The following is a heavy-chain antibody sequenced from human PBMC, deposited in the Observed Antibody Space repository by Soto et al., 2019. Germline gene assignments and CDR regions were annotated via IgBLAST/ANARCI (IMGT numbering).Heavy chain of an antibody. Sequence: GXSVKICCTPTGYTFTSYAINWVRQAPGRGLEWMGWINPGNGNTKYSQQFQGRVIIDRDTSASTAYMELSSLRSEDTAVYYCASGGYFDSSNYLAYWGLGTMVTVSS. D-gene: IGHD3-22*01. J-gene: IGHJ4*02. CDR3: ASGGYFDSSNYLAY. CDR1: GYTFTSYA. CDR2: INPGNGNT. V-gene: IGHV1-3*01.